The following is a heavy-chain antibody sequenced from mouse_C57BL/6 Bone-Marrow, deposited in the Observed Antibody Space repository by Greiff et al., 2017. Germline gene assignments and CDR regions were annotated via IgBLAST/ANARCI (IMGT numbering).Heavy chain of an antibody. D-gene: IGHD4-1*01. CDR3: ARYGTGVLYYARDY. V-gene: IGHV1-80*01. CDR1: GYAFSSYW. J-gene: IGHJ4*01. Sequence: QVQLQQSGAELVKPGASVKISCKASGYAFSSYWMNWVKQRPGTGLEWIGQIYPGDGDTNYNGKFKGKATLTADKSSSTAYMQLSSLTSEDSAVYFCARYGTGVLYYARDYWGQGTSVTVSS. CDR2: IYPGDGDT.